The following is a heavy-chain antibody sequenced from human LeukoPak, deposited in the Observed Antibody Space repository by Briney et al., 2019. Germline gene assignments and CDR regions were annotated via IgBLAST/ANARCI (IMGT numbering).Heavy chain of an antibody. Sequence: GGSLRLSCAASGFTFSSYITNWVRQAPGKGLEWVSSISSSSSYIYYADSVKGRFTISRDNAKNSLYLQMNSLRAEDTAVYYCARDLNHYDILTGYYLHYFDYWGQGTLVTVSS. CDR3: ARDLNHYDILTGYYLHYFDY. V-gene: IGHV3-21*01. D-gene: IGHD3-9*01. CDR2: ISSSSSYI. CDR1: GFTFSSYI. J-gene: IGHJ4*02.